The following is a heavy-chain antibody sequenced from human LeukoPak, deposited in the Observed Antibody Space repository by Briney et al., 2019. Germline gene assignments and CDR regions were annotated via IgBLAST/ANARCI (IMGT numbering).Heavy chain of an antibody. D-gene: IGHD6-19*01. CDR2: MYYSATP. V-gene: IGHV4-38-2*01. CDR1: GSSISDGYY. J-gene: IGHJ4*02. CDR3: RSAGYRSGWHTGDFDY. Sequence: SETLSLTCDVSGSSISDGYYWGWIRQTPGMGLGWIGNMYYSATPYYNPSLKSRVIISVDTSKNQLFLQMRSVTAAGTAIYCARSAGYRSGWHTGDFDYWGLGMLVTVSS.